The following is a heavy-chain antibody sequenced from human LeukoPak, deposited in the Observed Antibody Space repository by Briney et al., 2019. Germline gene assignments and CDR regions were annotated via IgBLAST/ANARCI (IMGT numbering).Heavy chain of an antibody. J-gene: IGHJ4*02. V-gene: IGHV1-2*02. CDR1: GYTFTGYY. CDR3: AREREGFSTVIARRGTYYFDY. D-gene: IGHD4-11*01. CDR2: INPNSGGT. Sequence: ASVKVSCKASGYTFTGYYMHWVRQAPGQGLEWMGWINPNSGGTNYAQKFQGRVTMTWDTSISTAYMELSSLRSDDTAVYYCAREREGFSTVIARRGTYYFDYWGQGTLVTVSS.